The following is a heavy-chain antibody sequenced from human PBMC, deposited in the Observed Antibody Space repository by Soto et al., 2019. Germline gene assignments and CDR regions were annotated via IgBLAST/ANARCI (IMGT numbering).Heavy chain of an antibody. D-gene: IGHD6-13*01. CDR2: IYYSGST. V-gene: IGHV4-30-4*01. CDR3: ARERPDDSRLDP. CDR1: GVSISSGDYY. Sequence: SEALSLTCTVSGVSISSGDYYWSWIRQPPGKGLEWIGYIYYSGSTYYNPSLKSRVTISVDTSKNQFSLKLSSVTAADTAVYYCARERPDDSRLDPWGQGTLVTVSS. J-gene: IGHJ5*02.